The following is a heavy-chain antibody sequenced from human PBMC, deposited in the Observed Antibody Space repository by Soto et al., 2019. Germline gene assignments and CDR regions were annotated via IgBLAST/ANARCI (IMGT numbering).Heavy chain of an antibody. CDR1: GFTFSSYW. J-gene: IGHJ6*03. CDR3: ARVDGDLETVNYYMDV. CDR2: INSDGSST. Sequence: GGSLRLSCAASGFTFSSYWMHWVRQAPGKGLVWVSRINSDGSSTSYADSVKGRFTISRDNAKNTLYLQMNSLRAEDTAVYYCARVDGDLETVNYYMDVWGKGTTVTVSS. D-gene: IGHD4-17*01. V-gene: IGHV3-74*01.